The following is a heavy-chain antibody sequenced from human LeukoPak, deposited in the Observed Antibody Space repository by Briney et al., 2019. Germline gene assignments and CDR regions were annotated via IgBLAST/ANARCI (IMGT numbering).Heavy chain of an antibody. J-gene: IGHJ4*02. CDR3: ARDCSGWYGGDCSEY. Sequence: PGGSLRLSCAASGFTFSDYYMSWLRQAPGKGLEWVSYISGSGSTMFYADSVKGRFTISRDDANNSLYLQMNSLRAEDTAVYYCARDCSGWYGGDCSEYWGQGTLVTVSS. D-gene: IGHD6-19*01. CDR2: ISGSGSTM. V-gene: IGHV3-11*01. CDR1: GFTFSDYY.